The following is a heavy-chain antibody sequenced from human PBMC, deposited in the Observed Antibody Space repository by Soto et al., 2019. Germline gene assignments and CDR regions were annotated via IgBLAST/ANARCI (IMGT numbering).Heavy chain of an antibody. Sequence: EVQLLESGGGLVQPGGSLRLSCAASGFTFSSYAMSWVRQAPGKGLEWVSAISGSGGSTCYADSVKGRFTISRDNSKNTLYLQMNSLRAEDTAVYYCAKDLASYGDYHGYWGQGTLVTVSS. CDR1: GFTFSSYA. J-gene: IGHJ4*02. V-gene: IGHV3-23*01. CDR2: ISGSGGST. D-gene: IGHD4-17*01. CDR3: AKDLASYGDYHGY.